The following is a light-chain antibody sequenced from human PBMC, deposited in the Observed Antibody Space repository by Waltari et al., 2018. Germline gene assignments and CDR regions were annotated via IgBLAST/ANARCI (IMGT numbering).Light chain of an antibody. V-gene: IGLV2-23*02. Sequence: QSALTQPASVSGSPGQSIPISCTGTSSAFGTYNLVSWYQHHPGKVPSVLIYEVTKRPSGVSNRFSGSKSGYTASLTISGLQAEDEADYYCCSYAGDALWVFGGGTKLTVL. CDR1: SSAFGTYNL. CDR3: CSYAGDALWV. CDR2: EVT. J-gene: IGLJ3*02.